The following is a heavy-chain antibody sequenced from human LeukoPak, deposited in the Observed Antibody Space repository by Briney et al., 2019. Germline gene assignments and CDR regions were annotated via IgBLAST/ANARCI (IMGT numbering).Heavy chain of an antibody. CDR2: IYPGDSDT. D-gene: IGHD5-12*01. CDR1: GYSFTSYW. V-gene: IGHV5-51*01. CDR3: ATSTSGYPYYYYYYYMDV. Sequence: GESLKISCKGSGYSFTSYWIGWVRQMPGKGLEWMEIIYPGDSDTRYSPSFQGQVTISADKSISTAYLQWSSLKASDTAMYYCATSTSGYPYYYYYYYMDVWGKGTTVTVSS. J-gene: IGHJ6*03.